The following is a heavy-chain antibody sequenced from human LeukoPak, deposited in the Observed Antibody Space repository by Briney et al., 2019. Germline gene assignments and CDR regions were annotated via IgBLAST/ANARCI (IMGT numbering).Heavy chain of an antibody. CDR2: ISSSSSYI. Sequence: KPGGSLRLSCAASGFTFSSYSMNWVRQAPGKGLEWVSSISSSSSYIYYADSVKGRFTISRDNAKNSLYLQMNSLRAEDTAVYYCARGARIVVVPAAMRDNWFDPWGQGTLVTVSS. V-gene: IGHV3-21*01. CDR3: ARGARIVVVPAAMRDNWFDP. CDR1: GFTFSSYS. D-gene: IGHD2-2*01. J-gene: IGHJ5*02.